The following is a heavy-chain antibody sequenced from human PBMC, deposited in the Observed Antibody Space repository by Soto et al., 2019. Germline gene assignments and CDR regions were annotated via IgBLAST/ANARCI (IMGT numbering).Heavy chain of an antibody. D-gene: IGHD1-7*01. CDR3: ASIQTGTTKCFDP. J-gene: IGHJ5*02. CDR2: IIPIFGTA. V-gene: IGHV1-69*06. CDR1: YA. Sequence: YAVAGARKDTGQGLEWMGGIIPIFGTANYAQKFQGRVTITADKSTSTAYMELSSLRSEDTAVYYCASIQTGTTKCFDPWGQGTLVTVSS.